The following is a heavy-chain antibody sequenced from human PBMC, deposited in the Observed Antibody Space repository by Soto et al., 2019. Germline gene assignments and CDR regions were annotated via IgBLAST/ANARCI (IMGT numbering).Heavy chain of an antibody. CDR1: GGSISTGVYS. CDR2: INHSGST. J-gene: IGHJ6*02. CDR3: ARGHYRYAMDV. V-gene: IGHV4-30-2*01. Sequence: ASETLSLTCDVSGGSISTGVYSWNWIRQPPGKGLEWVGCINHSGSTYDNPSLKSRVTMSVNRSKNQFSLNLTSVTAADTAVYFCARGHYRYAMDVWGQGTTVTVSS.